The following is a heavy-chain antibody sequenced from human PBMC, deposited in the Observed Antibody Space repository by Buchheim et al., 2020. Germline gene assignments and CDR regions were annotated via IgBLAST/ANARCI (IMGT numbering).Heavy chain of an antibody. D-gene: IGHD2-2*02. J-gene: IGHJ6*02. CDR1: GFTFNSYA. Sequence: EVQLLESGGGLVQPGGSLRLSCAASGFTFNSYAMSWVRQAPEKGLEWVSAISGSGSSTYYADSVKGWFTISRDNSKNTLDLQMNSLRAEDTAVYYCAKVRYCSSTSCYRAHGMDVWGQGTT. V-gene: IGHV3-23*01. CDR3: AKVRYCSSTSCYRAHGMDV. CDR2: ISGSGSST.